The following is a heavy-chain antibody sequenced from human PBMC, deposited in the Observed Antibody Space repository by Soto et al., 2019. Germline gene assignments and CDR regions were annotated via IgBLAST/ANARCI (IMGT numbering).Heavy chain of an antibody. D-gene: IGHD5-12*01. CDR2: IYYNGST. J-gene: IGHJ5*02. CDR1: GGSISSNFYY. V-gene: IGHV4-39*01. CDR3: AYGGT. Sequence: SETLSLTCTVSGGSISSNFYYWAWIRQPPGKGLEWIGTIYYNGSTYYNPSLKSRVTISVDTSKNQFSLKVSSVTAADTSVYYCAYGGTWGQGTLVTVSS.